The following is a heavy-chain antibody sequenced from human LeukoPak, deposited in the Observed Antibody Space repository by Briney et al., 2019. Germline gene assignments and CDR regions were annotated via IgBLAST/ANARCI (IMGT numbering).Heavy chain of an antibody. V-gene: IGHV3-7*03. CDR3: ARFTRRYSGDY. CDR1: EFTFSNYW. CDR2: IKEDGSEK. Sequence: PGGPLKPSFEPPEFTFSNYWISWVRRAPGKGLKWVANIKEDGSEKYYVDSVKGRFTIARDNAYNSPYLQMNSLRAEDTAIYFCARFTRRYSGDYWGQGTLVTVSS. J-gene: IGHJ4*02. D-gene: IGHD1-26*01.